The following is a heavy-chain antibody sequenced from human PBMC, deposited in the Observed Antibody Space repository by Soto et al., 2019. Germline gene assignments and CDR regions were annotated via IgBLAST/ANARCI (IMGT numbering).Heavy chain of an antibody. CDR3: ARDTRGYSRAFDY. V-gene: IGHV4-61*01. Sequence: PSETLSLTCIVSGDSVSSDNYYWTWIRQPPGKGLEWIGYISSSGSTYYNPSLKSRVTISVDTSRNQFSLKLTSVTAADTAVYYCARDTRGYSRAFDYWGQGTLVTVSS. CDR1: GDSVSSDNYY. J-gene: IGHJ4*02. CDR2: ISSSGST. D-gene: IGHD5-18*01.